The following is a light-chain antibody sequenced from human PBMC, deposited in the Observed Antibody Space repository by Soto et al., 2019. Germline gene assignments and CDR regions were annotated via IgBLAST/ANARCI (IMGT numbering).Light chain of an antibody. J-gene: IGKJ3*01. Sequence: EKVMTQSPATLSVSPGERVTLSCRARQSVRNNLAWYQHKPGQAPRLLIYVASTRATGIPGRFSGSGSGTEFTLTISSLQSEELAVYDCQHYDTWPVTFGPGTNVEIK. CDR3: QHYDTWPVT. V-gene: IGKV3-15*01. CDR1: QSVRNN. CDR2: VAS.